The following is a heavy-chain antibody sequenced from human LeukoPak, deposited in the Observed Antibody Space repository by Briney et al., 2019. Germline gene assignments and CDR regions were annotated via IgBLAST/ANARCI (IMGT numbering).Heavy chain of an antibody. CDR3: ATPSGSYYGSYFDY. V-gene: IGHV1-8*01. Sequence: ASVKVSCKASGYTFTSYDINWVRQATGHGLEGMGWMNPNSGNTGYAQKFQGRVTMTRNTSISTAYMELSSLRSEDTAVYYCATPSGSYYGSYFDYWGQGTLVTVSS. CDR2: MNPNSGNT. D-gene: IGHD1-26*01. CDR1: GYTFTSYD. J-gene: IGHJ4*02.